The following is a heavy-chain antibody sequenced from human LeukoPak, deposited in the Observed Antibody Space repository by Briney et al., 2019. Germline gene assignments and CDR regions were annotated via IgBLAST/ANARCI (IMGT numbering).Heavy chain of an antibody. CDR2: VTGNGAET. CDR3: AKRDGPYFFDY. Sequence: GGSLRLSCAASGFLFFNYGMNWARQAPGKGLEWVSVVTGNGAETKYADSVKGRFTVFRDNSKNMLYLQMDRLRADDTAVYYCAKRDGPYFFDYWGQGTPVTVSS. CDR1: GFLFFNYG. V-gene: IGHV3-23*01. J-gene: IGHJ4*02.